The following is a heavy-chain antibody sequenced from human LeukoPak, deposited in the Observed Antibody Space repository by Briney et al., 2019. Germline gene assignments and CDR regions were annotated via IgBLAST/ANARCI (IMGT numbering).Heavy chain of an antibody. J-gene: IGHJ4*02. D-gene: IGHD3-22*01. Sequence: SETLSLTCTVSGCSISSYYWSWIRQPPGKGLEWIGYIYYSGSTNYNPSLKSRVTISVDTSKNQFSLKLSSVTAADTAVYYCAGKYYYDSSGYFDYWGQGTLVTVSS. CDR1: GCSISSYY. CDR2: IYYSGST. V-gene: IGHV4-59*01. CDR3: AGKYYYDSSGYFDY.